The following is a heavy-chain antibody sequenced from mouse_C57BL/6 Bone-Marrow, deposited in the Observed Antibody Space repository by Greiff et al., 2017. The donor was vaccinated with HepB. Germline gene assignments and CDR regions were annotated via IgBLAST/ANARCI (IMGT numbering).Heavy chain of an antibody. D-gene: IGHD4-1*01. CDR3: ALLGRFAY. CDR2: ISSGSSTI. V-gene: IGHV5-17*01. Sequence: EVHLVESGGGLVKPGGSLKLSCAASGFTFSDYGMHWVRQAPEKGLEWVAYISSGSSTIYYADTVKGRFTISRDNAKNTLFLQMTSLRSEDTAMYYCALLGRFAYWGQWTLVTVSA. J-gene: IGHJ3*01. CDR1: GFTFSDYG.